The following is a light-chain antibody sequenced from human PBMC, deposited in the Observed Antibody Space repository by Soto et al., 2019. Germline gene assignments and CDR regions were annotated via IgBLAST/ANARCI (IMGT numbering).Light chain of an antibody. CDR2: AAS. Sequence: DIQMTQSPSSLSASVGDRVTITCRASQSISSYLNWYQQKPGKAPKLLIYAASSLQSGVPSRFSGSLSGASALHTISSLQPEDIATYYCQQSYSTPLAFGAGTKVDIK. V-gene: IGKV1-39*01. CDR1: QSISSY. CDR3: QQSYSTPLA. J-gene: IGKJ3*01.